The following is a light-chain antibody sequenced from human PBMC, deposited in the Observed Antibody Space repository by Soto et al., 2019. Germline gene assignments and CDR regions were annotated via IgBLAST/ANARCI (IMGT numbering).Light chain of an antibody. J-gene: IGLJ1*01. CDR2: EGS. CDR1: SSDVGSYNL. CDR3: CSYAGSSTSRV. Sequence: QSVLTQPASVSGSPGQSITISCTGTSSDVGSYNLVSWYQQHPGKAPKLMIYEGSKRPSGVSNRFSGSKSGNTASLTISGLQAEDEADYYCCSYAGSSTSRVFGTGTKVPS. V-gene: IGLV2-23*01.